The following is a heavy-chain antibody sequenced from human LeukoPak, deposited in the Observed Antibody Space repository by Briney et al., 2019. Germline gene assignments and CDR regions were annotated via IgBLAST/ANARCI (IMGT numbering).Heavy chain of an antibody. CDR2: IIPIFGTA. Sequence: GASVKVSCKASGYTFTSYGISWVRQAPGQGLEWMGGIIPIFGTANYAQKFQGRVTITADESTSTAYMELSSLRSEDTAVYYCARQYQPLINWFDPWGQGTLVTVSS. CDR1: GYTFTSYG. CDR3: ARQYQPLINWFDP. V-gene: IGHV1-69*13. J-gene: IGHJ5*02. D-gene: IGHD2-2*01.